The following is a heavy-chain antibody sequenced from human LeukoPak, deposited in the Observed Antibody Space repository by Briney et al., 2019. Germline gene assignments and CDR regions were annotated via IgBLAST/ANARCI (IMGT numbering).Heavy chain of an antibody. Sequence: SETLSLTCVVSGYSISSGYYWGWIRQPPGKGLEWVGSIYHSGITYYNPSLKSRVTISLDTSKNQFSLKLSSVTAADTAVYHCAKHNSDGSFDPWGQGTLVTVSS. CDR1: GYSISSGYY. J-gene: IGHJ5*02. CDR2: IYHSGIT. V-gene: IGHV4-38-2*01. D-gene: IGHD2-15*01. CDR3: AKHNSDGSFDP.